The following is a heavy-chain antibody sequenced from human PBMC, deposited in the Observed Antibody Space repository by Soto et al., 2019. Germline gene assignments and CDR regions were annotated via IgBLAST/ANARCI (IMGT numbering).Heavy chain of an antibody. J-gene: IGHJ5*02. D-gene: IGHD2-15*01. Sequence: GGSLRLSCAASGFTFSSYAMSWVRQAPGKGLEWVSAISGSGGSTYYADSVKGRFTISRDNSKNTLYLQMNSLRAEDTAVYYCAKERMDPLLAFSWLDPWGEGTLVTVGS. V-gene: IGHV3-23*01. CDR2: ISGSGGST. CDR1: GFTFSSYA. CDR3: AKERMDPLLAFSWLDP.